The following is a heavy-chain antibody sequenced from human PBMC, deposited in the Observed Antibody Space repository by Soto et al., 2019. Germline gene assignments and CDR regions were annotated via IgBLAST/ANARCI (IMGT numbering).Heavy chain of an antibody. CDR3: ARDHSISSSGAWWLDP. CDR2: INPSGGST. Sequence: QVQLVQSGAEVKKPGASVKVSCKASGYTFTSNWIHWVRRAPGQGLEWMGIINPSGGSTYYAQKFQGRVTLTRDTSTSTVYMELTSLTSDDTAVYYCARDHSISSSGAWWLDPWGQGTLVTVSS. J-gene: IGHJ5*02. V-gene: IGHV1-46*01. CDR1: GYTFTSNW. D-gene: IGHD6-13*01.